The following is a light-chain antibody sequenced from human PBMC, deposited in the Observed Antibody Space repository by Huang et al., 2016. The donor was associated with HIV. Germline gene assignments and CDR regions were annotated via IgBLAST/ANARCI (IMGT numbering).Light chain of an antibody. J-gene: IGKJ4*01. CDR3: QQRGDWPLT. CDR2: DAS. Sequence: EIVLTQSPATLSLSPGERATLSCRASQTIINYLAWYQQKPGQAPRLLIYDASNRATGIPARFSGSGSGTDFTLTSSSLEPEDVAVYYCQQRGDWPLTFGGGTKVEIK. V-gene: IGKV3-11*01. CDR1: QTIINY.